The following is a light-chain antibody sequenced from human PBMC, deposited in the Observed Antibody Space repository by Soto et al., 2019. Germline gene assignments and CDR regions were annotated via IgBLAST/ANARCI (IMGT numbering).Light chain of an antibody. CDR3: QQYGSSPPYT. V-gene: IGKV3-20*01. J-gene: IGKJ2*01. CDR1: QSVTNKY. Sequence: EVVLTQSPGTLSLSPGGRATLSCRASQSVTNKYLAWYQQKPGQAPRLLIFGSSDRATGIPDRFSGSGSGTDFTLTISRLEPEDFAVYYCQQYGSSPPYTFGQGTKLEI. CDR2: GSS.